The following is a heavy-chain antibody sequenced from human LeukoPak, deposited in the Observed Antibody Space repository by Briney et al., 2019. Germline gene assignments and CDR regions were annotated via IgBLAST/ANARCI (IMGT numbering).Heavy chain of an antibody. CDR3: ARDMTMDQGSGLFDC. V-gene: IGHV3-7*01. CDR1: GFTFSSYW. J-gene: IGHJ4*02. D-gene: IGHD4/OR15-4a*01. CDR2: IKQDGSEK. Sequence: GGSLRLSCAASGFTFSSYWMSWVRQAPGKGLEWVANIKQDGSEKYYVDSVKGRFTISRDNAKNSLYLQMNSLRAEDTAVYYCARDMTMDQGSGLFDCWGQGTLVTVSS.